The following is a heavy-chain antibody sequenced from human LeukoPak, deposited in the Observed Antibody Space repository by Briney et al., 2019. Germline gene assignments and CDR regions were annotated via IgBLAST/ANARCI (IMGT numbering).Heavy chain of an antibody. CDR2: IYHSGTT. J-gene: IGHJ4*02. Sequence: SETLSLTCTVSGYSIRSGYYWGWIRQSPGKGLEWIGNIYHSGTTYYNPSLKSRATISVDTSKNQFSLKLSSVTAADTAVYYCARVTHYYDSGSYPYWGQGTLVTVSS. D-gene: IGHD3-10*01. CDR1: GYSIRSGYY. V-gene: IGHV4-38-2*02. CDR3: ARVTHYYDSGSYPY.